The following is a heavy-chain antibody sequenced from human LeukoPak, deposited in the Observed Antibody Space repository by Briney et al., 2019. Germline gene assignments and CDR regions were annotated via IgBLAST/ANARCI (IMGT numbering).Heavy chain of an antibody. CDR2: IYPGDSDT. J-gene: IGHJ3*02. Sequence: KISFKGSGYSFTSYWIGWVRQMTGKGLEWMGIIYPGDSDTRHSTSFQGQVTISADKSINTAYQQWSSMEASDTAMYYCARHGRRGDFIAFDIWGQGTMVTVSS. V-gene: IGHV5-51*01. CDR3: ARHGRRGDFIAFDI. D-gene: IGHD3-3*01. CDR1: GYSFTSYW.